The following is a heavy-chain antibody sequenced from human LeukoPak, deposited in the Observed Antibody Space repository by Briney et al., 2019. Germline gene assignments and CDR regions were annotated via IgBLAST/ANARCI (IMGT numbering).Heavy chain of an antibody. CDR1: GYTFTSCD. CDR3: ARVRGYSYGRHFDY. Sequence: GASVKVSCKASGYTFTSCDINWVRQATGQGLEWMGWMNPNSGNTGYAQKFQGRVTMTRNTSISTAYMELSSLRSEDTAVYYCARVRGYSYGRHFDYWGQGTLVTVSS. CDR2: MNPNSGNT. D-gene: IGHD5-18*01. V-gene: IGHV1-8*01. J-gene: IGHJ4*02.